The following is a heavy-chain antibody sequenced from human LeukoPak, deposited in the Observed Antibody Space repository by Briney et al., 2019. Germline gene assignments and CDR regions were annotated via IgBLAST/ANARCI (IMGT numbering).Heavy chain of an antibody. V-gene: IGHV3-30-3*01. CDR3: ARSGRYFDWLLSPD. D-gene: IGHD3-9*01. Sequence: GGSLRLSCAASGLTFSTYAMHWVRQAPGKGLEWVAVMSYDGSNKYYADSVKGRFTISRDNSKNTLYLQMNSLRTEDTAVYYCARSGRYFDWLLSPDWGQGTLVTVSS. CDR1: GLTFSTYA. J-gene: IGHJ4*02. CDR2: MSYDGSNK.